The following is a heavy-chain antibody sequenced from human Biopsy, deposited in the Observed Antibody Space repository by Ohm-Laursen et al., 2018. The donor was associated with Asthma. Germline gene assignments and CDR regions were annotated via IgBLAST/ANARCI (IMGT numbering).Heavy chain of an antibody. V-gene: IGHV3-30-3*01. CDR2: ISYDGNNN. Sequence: SLRLSCAASGFPFSNYVMHWVRQAPGKGLGWVAVISYDGNNNNYADSVKGRFTISRDNSKNSLSLNMNSLRPEDTSVYYCARAKTWGRSYYFDYWGQGTLVTVSS. CDR3: ARAKTWGRSYYFDY. D-gene: IGHD3-16*01. CDR1: GFPFSNYV. J-gene: IGHJ4*02.